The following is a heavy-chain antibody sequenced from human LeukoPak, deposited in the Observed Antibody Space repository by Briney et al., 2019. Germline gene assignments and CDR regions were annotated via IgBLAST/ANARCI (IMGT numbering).Heavy chain of an antibody. D-gene: IGHD1-26*01. Sequence: GGSLRLSCAASGFTFSNAWMSWVRQAPGKGLEWVGRIKSKTDGGTTDYAAPVKGRFTISRDDSENTLYLQMNSLKTEDTAVYYCTTTEWELPGGVLDYWGQGTLVTVSS. V-gene: IGHV3-15*01. CDR3: TTTEWELPGGVLDY. J-gene: IGHJ4*02. CDR2: IKSKTDGGTT. CDR1: GFTFSNAW.